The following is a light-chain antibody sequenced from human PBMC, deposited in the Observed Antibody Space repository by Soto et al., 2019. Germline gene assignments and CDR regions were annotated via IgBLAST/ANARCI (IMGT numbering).Light chain of an antibody. V-gene: IGKV3-11*01. CDR2: DAS. CDR3: QQRTNWPPYT. CDR1: ESVSNY. J-gene: IGKJ2*01. Sequence: EIVLTQSPATLSLSPGERATLSCRASESVSNYLAWYQQKPGQAPRLLIYDASNRATGIPARFSGSGSGTDFTLIISSLEPEDFAVYYCQQRTNWPPYTFGQGTKLAIK.